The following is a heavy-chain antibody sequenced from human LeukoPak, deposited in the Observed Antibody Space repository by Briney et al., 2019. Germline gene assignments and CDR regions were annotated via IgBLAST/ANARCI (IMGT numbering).Heavy chain of an antibody. V-gene: IGHV3-23*01. J-gene: IGHJ4*02. Sequence: GGSLRLSCAASGFTFSSYAMSWVRQAPGKGLEWVSAISGSGGNTYYADSVKGRFTISRDNSKNTLYLQMNSLRAEDTAVYYCEKVGCILGCTVTVGVPPYYFDYWGQGTLVTVSS. D-gene: IGHD4-11*01. CDR3: EKVGCILGCTVTVGVPPYYFDY. CDR1: GFTFSSYA. CDR2: ISGSGGNT.